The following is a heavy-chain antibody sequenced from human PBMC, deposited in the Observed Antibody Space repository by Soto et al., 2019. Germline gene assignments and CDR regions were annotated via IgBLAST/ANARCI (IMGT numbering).Heavy chain of an antibody. CDR2: IYHSGST. Sequence: QVQLQESGPGLVKPSGTLSLTCAVSGGSISSSNWWSWVRQPPGKGLEWIGEIYHSGSTNYNASLKSRVTISVDKSKNQFSLKLSSVTAADTAVYYGAGIVWSGSNYYYGMDVWGQGTTVTVSS. J-gene: IGHJ6*02. CDR1: GGSISSSNW. CDR3: AGIVWSGSNYYYGMDV. D-gene: IGHD3-3*01. V-gene: IGHV4-4*02.